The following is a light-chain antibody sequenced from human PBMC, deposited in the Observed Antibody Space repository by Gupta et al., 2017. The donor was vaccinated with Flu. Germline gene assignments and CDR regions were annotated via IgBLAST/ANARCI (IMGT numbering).Light chain of an antibody. Sequence: IQMAQFPSSLSASVGDRVTITCRASQDIANYLNWYQQRPGKAPKLLISSLQNEVPSRFSDRGSGTDFTLTIRGLQPEDSATYYCQQSDSTLWTFGQGTKVEV. CDR1: QDIANY. CDR3: QQSDSTLWT. CDR2: S. J-gene: IGKJ1*01. V-gene: IGKV1-39*01.